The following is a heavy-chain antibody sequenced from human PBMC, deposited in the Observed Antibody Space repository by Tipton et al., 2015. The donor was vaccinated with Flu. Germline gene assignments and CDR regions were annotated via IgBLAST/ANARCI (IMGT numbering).Heavy chain of an antibody. CDR1: GGSFSSYY. V-gene: IGHV4-59*12. D-gene: IGHD3/OR15-3a*01. J-gene: IGHJ4*02. CDR2: FYYSGST. Sequence: TLSLTCSVSGGSFSSYYWGWVRQPPGKGLEWIGYFYYSGSTNYNPSLQSRVTISVDRSKNQFSVKLTSVTAADTAVYFCARDDFLVPSALRYWGQGILVTVSS. CDR3: ARDDFLVPSALRY.